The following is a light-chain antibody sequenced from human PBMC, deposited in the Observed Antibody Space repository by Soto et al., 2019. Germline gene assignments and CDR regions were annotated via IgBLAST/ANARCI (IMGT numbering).Light chain of an antibody. Sequence: QSALTQPASVSGSPGQSITISCTGTSSDVGGYNYVSWYQQHPGKAPKLMIYEVSNRPSGVSNRFAGSKSGNTASLHISGLQAEDEADYYCSSYTSSSTRVFGGGTKLTVL. J-gene: IGLJ3*02. CDR1: SSDVGGYNY. V-gene: IGLV2-14*01. CDR2: EVS. CDR3: SSYTSSSTRV.